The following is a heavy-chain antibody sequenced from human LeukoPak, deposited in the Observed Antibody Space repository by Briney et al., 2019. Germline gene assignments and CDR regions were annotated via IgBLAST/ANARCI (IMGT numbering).Heavy chain of an antibody. CDR3: ARSGFEYCSSTSCRDTAYYYYYYMDV. V-gene: IGHV1-69*05. CDR2: IIPIFGTA. Sequence: SVKVSCKASGGTFSSYAISWVRQAPGQGLEWMGGIIPIFGTANYAQKFQGRVTITTDESTSTAYMELSSLRSEDTAVYYCARSGFEYCSSTSCRDTAYYYYYYMDVRGKGTTVTVSS. J-gene: IGHJ6*03. CDR1: GGTFSSYA. D-gene: IGHD2-2*01.